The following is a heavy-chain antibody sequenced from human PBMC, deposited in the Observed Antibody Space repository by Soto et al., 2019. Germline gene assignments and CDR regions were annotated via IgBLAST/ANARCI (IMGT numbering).Heavy chain of an antibody. CDR2: ISYDGSNK. Sequence: QVQLVESGGGVVQPGRSLRLSCAASGFTFSSYGMHWVGQAPGKGLEWVAVISYDGSNKYYADSVKGRFTISRDNSKNTLYLQMNSLRAEDTAVYYFAKDGSGSYLDYWGQGTLVTVSS. CDR3: AKDGSGSYLDY. J-gene: IGHJ4*02. V-gene: IGHV3-30*18. D-gene: IGHD1-26*01. CDR1: GFTFSSYG.